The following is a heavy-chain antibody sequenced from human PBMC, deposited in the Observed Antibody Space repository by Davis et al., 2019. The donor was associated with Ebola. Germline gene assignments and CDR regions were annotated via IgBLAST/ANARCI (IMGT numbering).Heavy chain of an antibody. CDR2: INPNSGGT. CDR1: GYTFTGYY. J-gene: IGHJ4*02. V-gene: IGHV1-2*02. D-gene: IGHD1-26*01. Sequence: ASVKVSCKASGYTFTGYYMHWVRQAPGQGLEWMGWINPNSGGTNYAQKLQGRVTMTTDTSTSTAYMELRSLRSDDTAVYYCARGYSGSRRLDYWGQGTLVTVSS. CDR3: ARGYSGSRRLDY.